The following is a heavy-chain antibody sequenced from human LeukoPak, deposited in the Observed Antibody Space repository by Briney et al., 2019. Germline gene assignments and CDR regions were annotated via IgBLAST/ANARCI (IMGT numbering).Heavy chain of an antibody. CDR3: ARGWGSGWLRYSDYMDV. CDR2: IYYSGST. CDR1: GGSISSYY. D-gene: IGHD6-19*01. V-gene: IGHV4-59*01. Sequence: PSETLSLTCTVSGGSISSYYWSWIRQPPGKGLEWIGYIYYSGSTNYNPSLKSRVTISVDTSKNQFSLKLSSVTAADTAVYYCARGWGSGWLRYSDYMDVWGKGTTVTVSS. J-gene: IGHJ6*03.